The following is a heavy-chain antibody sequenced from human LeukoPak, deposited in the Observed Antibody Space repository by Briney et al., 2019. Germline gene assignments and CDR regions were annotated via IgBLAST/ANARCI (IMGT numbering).Heavy chain of an antibody. J-gene: IGHJ6*02. V-gene: IGHV3-64D*06. CDR2: ISSNGGST. CDR1: GFTFSSYA. CDR3: VKDPSGSYYYYYGMDV. D-gene: IGHD1-26*01. Sequence: GGSLRLSCSASGFTFSSYAMHWVRQAPGKGLEYVSAISSNGGSTYYADSVKGRFTISRDNSKNTLYLRMSSLRAEDTAVYYCVKDPSGSYYYYYGMDVWGQGTTVTVSS.